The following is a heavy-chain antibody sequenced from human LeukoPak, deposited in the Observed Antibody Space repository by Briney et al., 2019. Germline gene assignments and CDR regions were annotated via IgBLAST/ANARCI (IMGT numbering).Heavy chain of an antibody. V-gene: IGHV3-23*01. J-gene: IGHJ5*02. Sequence: GGSLRLSCEDSGFTFNSFWMSWVRQAPGKGLEWVSAISGSGGSTYYADSVKGRFTISRDNSKNTLYLQMNSLRAEDTAVYYCAKLKVVVVPAAIKAWGQGTLVTVSS. CDR3: AKLKVVVVPAAIKA. CDR1: GFTFNSFW. D-gene: IGHD2-2*02. CDR2: ISGSGGST.